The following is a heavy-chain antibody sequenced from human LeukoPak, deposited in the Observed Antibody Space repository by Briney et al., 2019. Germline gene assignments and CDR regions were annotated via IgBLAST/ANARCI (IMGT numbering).Heavy chain of an antibody. J-gene: IGHJ4*02. CDR2: ISRSGSTK. D-gene: IGHD5-24*01. CDR1: GFTFSDYN. CDR3: ARGAARMVEMATIISFEY. Sequence: GGSLRLSCAASGFTFSDYNMRWIRQAPGKGLEWVSSISRSGSTKYYADSVKGRFTISRDNSQKTLYLQMNSLRAEDTAVYYCARGAARMVEMATIISFEYWGQGTLVTVSS. V-gene: IGHV3-11*04.